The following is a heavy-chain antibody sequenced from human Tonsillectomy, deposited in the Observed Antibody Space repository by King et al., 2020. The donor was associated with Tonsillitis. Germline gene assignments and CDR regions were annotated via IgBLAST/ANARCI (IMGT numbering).Heavy chain of an antibody. CDR3: ARRWDYYDSSGYGCWFDP. D-gene: IGHD3-22*01. J-gene: IGHJ5*02. V-gene: IGHV4-61*01. CDR1: GGSVSSGSYY. CDR2: IYYSGRT. Sequence: QLQESGPGLVKPSETLSLTCSVSGGSVSSGSYYWSWIRQPPGKGLEWIGYIYYSGRTNYNPSLKSRVTISVDTSKNQFSLKLSSVTAADTAVYYCARRWDYYDSSGYGCWFDPWGQGTLVTVSS.